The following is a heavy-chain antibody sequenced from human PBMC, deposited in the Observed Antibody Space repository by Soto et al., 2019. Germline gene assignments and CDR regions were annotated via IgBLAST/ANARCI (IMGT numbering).Heavy chain of an antibody. Sequence: GGSLRLSCAASGFTFSSYAMSWVRQAPGKGLEWVSSISSNGGSTYYADSVKGRLTVSRDNSKNTLYLQMNSLRAEDTAVYFCAIVPNWGTHYFFDYWGQGSLVTVSS. V-gene: IGHV3-23*01. J-gene: IGHJ4*02. CDR2: ISSNGGST. D-gene: IGHD7-27*01. CDR3: AIVPNWGTHYFFDY. CDR1: GFTFSSYA.